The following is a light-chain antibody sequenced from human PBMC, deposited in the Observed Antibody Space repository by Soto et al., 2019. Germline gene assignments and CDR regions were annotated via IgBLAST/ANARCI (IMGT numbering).Light chain of an antibody. V-gene: IGKV3-20*01. J-gene: IGKJ1*01. CDR1: QSVSSSY. CDR2: GAS. Sequence: EIVLTQSPGTLSLSPGERATLSCRASQSVSSSYLAWYQQKPAQAPRLLIYGASSRATGIPDRFGGSGSGTEFSVTISRLEPEDFAVYFCQQYGSSPPWTFGQGTKVEIK. CDR3: QQYGSSPPWT.